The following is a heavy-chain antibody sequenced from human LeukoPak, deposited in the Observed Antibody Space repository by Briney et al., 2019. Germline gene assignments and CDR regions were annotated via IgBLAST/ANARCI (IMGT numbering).Heavy chain of an antibody. D-gene: IGHD3-3*01. CDR2: IYYSGST. V-gene: IGHV4-59*01. J-gene: IGHJ5*02. Sequence: PSGTLSLTCTVSGGSISSYYWSWIRQPPGKGLEWIGYIYYSGSTNYNPSLKSRVTISVDTSKNQFSLKLSSVTAADTAVYYCARDGYYDFWSGLSGWFDPWGQGTLVTVSS. CDR3: ARDGYYDFWSGLSGWFDP. CDR1: GGSISSYY.